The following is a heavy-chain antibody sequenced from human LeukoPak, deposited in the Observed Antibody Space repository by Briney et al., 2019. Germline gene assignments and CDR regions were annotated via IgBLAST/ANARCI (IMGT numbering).Heavy chain of an antibody. J-gene: IGHJ4*02. CDR3: ARGSNYYDSSGYYYVVFDY. V-gene: IGHV3-33*01. D-gene: IGHD3-22*01. Sequence: SNKYYPASVKGRFTISRDNSKNPLYLQMNSLRAEDTAVYYCARGSNYYDSSGYYYVVFDYWGQGTLVTVSS. CDR2: SNK.